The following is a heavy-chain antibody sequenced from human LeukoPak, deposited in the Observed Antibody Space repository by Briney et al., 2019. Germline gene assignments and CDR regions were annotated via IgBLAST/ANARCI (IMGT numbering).Heavy chain of an antibody. CDR1: GYTITGYY. Sequence: GASVKVSCKASGYTITGYYMHWVRQAPGQGLEWMGGIIPIFGTANYAQKFQGRVTITADESTSTAYMELSSLRSEDTAVYYCARVPMVRGVIMRSLYYYYGMDVWGQGTTVTVSS. CDR2: IIPIFGTA. V-gene: IGHV1-69*13. D-gene: IGHD3-10*01. CDR3: ARVPMVRGVIMRSLYYYYGMDV. J-gene: IGHJ6*02.